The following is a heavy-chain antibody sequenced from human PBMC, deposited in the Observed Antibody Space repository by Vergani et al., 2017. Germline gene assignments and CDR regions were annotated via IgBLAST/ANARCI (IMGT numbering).Heavy chain of an antibody. D-gene: IGHD3-22*01. CDR1: GYTFTSYG. J-gene: IGHJ3*02. V-gene: IGHV1-18*01. CDR3: AAVAGYYYDSSGYSVSI. CDR2: ISAYNGNT. Sequence: QVQLVQSGAEVKKPGASVKVSCKASGYTFTSYGISWVRQAPGQGLEWMGWISAYNGNTNYAQKLQGRVTMTTDTSTSTAYMELRSLRSDDTAVYYCAAVAGYYYDSSGYSVSIWGQGTMVTVSS.